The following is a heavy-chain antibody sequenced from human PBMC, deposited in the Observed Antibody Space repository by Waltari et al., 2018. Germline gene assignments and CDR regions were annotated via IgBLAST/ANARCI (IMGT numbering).Heavy chain of an antibody. CDR2: IIPIFGTP. Sequence: QVHLVQSGAEVKKPGSSIKVPCKASGGTFGSYSIDWVRQAAGQGLGWLGGIIPIFGTPQYAQKFQGRVTLTADASTNTAYLELSGLRSDDTAIYYCARRNLGFAFDVWGQGTLVIVSS. D-gene: IGHD1-26*01. CDR1: GGTFGSYS. J-gene: IGHJ3*01. V-gene: IGHV1-69*12. CDR3: ARRNLGFAFDV.